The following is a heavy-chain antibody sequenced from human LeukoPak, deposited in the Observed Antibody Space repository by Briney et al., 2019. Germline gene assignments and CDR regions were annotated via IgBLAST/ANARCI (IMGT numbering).Heavy chain of an antibody. J-gene: IGHJ3*02. CDR1: GGTFSSYA. D-gene: IGHD3-22*01. Sequence: PGASVKVSCKASGGTFSSYAISWVRQAPGQGLEWMGRIIPILGIANYAQKFQGRVTITADKSTSTAYMELSSLRSEDTAVYYCARATRSHYDSSGYPLAYAFDIWGQGTMVTVSS. CDR2: IIPILGIA. CDR3: ARATRSHYDSSGYPLAYAFDI. V-gene: IGHV1-69*04.